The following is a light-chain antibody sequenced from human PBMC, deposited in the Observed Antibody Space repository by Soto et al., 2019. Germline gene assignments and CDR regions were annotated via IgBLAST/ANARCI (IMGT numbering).Light chain of an antibody. CDR3: QSYDSSLSGSK. CDR1: SSNIGAGYD. Sequence: QAVVTQPPSVSGAPGQRVTISCTGSSSNIGAGYDVHWYQQLPGTAPKLLIYGNSNRPSGVPDRFSGSKSGTSASLAITGLQADDEADYYCQSYDSSLSGSKFGGGTKLTVL. V-gene: IGLV1-40*01. CDR2: GNS. J-gene: IGLJ2*01.